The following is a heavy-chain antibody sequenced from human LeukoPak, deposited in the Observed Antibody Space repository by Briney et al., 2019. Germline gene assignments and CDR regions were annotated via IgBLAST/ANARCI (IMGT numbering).Heavy chain of an antibody. CDR3: ARDWRDSSGYYSGGYFDY. V-gene: IGHV1-2*04. D-gene: IGHD3-22*01. J-gene: IGHJ4*02. CDR1: GYIFTDYY. Sequence: ASVKVSCKASGYIFTDYYMHWVRQAPGQGLGWMGRINPNSGGTNYAQKFQGWVTMTRDTSISTAYMELSRLRSDDTAVYYCARDWRDSSGYYSGGYFDYWGQGTLVTVSS. CDR2: INPNSGGT.